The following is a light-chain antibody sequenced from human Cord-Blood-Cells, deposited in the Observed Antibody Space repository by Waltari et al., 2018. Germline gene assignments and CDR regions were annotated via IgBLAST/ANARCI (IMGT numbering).Light chain of an antibody. Sequence: QSALTQPASVSGSPGQSITISCTGTSSDVVSYNLVSWYQQHPGKAPKLMIYDGSKRPSGVSNRFSGSKSGTTASLTISGLQAEDEADYYCCSYAGSSTWVFGGGTKLTVL. V-gene: IGLV2-23*01. J-gene: IGLJ3*02. CDR1: SSDVVSYNL. CDR3: CSYAGSSTWV. CDR2: DGS.